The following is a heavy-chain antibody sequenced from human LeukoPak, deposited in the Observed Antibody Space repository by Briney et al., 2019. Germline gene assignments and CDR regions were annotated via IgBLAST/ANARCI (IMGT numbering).Heavy chain of an antibody. CDR1: GFTFNSYA. CDR3: ARDDDDSFDY. J-gene: IGHJ4*02. Sequence: GRSLRLSCAAPGFTFNSYAMHWVRQAPGKGLEWVALISYDGSSKYYADSVKGRFIISRDNSKNTLYLQVNSLRLEDTGVYYCARDDDDSFDYWGQGTLVTVSS. V-gene: IGHV3-30*04. D-gene: IGHD4-17*01. CDR2: ISYDGSSK.